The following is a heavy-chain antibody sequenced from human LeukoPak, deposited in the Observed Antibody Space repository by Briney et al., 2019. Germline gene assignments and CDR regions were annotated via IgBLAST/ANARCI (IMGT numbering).Heavy chain of an antibody. CDR3: ARGPRADVTTFKTYYYYGMDV. D-gene: IGHD4-11*01. J-gene: IGHJ6*02. CDR1: GGSFSGCASFSVYY. V-gene: IGHV4-34*01. CDR2: TNPSLST. Sequence: PSETLSLTCAVYGGSFSGCASFSVYYWSWIRQSPGRGLEWIGETNPSLSTNYNPSLERRLTISGHTSKNQFSLRLSSVTAADTAVYYCARGPRADVTTFKTYYYYGMDVWGQGTTVTVSS.